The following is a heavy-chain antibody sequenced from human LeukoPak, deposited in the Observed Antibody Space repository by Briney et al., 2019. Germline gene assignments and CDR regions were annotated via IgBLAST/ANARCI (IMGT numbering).Heavy chain of an antibody. CDR2: VYNSGST. Sequence: PGGSLRLSCAASGFTFSDYYMSWIRQAPGKGLDWIGHVYNSGSTEYSPSLRGRVTISMDAPKNLFSLKLTSVTAADTAIYYCARFKRAGGWSYFDFWGLGTLVTVSS. CDR3: ARFKRAGGWSYFDF. J-gene: IGHJ4*02. D-gene: IGHD6-19*01. CDR1: GFTFSDYY. V-gene: IGHV4-59*01.